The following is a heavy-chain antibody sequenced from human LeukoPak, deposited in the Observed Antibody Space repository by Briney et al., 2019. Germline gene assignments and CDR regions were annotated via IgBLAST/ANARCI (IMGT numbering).Heavy chain of an antibody. CDR2: INPSGGST. V-gene: IGHV1-46*01. D-gene: IGHD6-6*01. Sequence: ASVKVSCKASGYTFTGYYMHWVRQAPGQGLEWMGIINPSGGSTSYAQKFQGRVTMTRDTSTSTVYMELSSLRSEDTAVYYCARDSSSNCFDYWGQGTLVTVSS. J-gene: IGHJ4*02. CDR1: GYTFTGYY. CDR3: ARDSSSNCFDY.